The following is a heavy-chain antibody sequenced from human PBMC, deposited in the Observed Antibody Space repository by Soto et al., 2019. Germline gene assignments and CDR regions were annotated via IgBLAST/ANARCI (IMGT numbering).Heavy chain of an antibody. J-gene: IGHJ6*02. CDR2: IHNRGST. Sequence: KTSETLSLTCTISGGSFSSYYWTWIRQTPGKGLQWIGYIHNRGSTYYNPSLTSRVSISVDKSKNQFSLSLRSVTAADTAVYYCARDVVVTPYDDSNGYPTYGMDVWGQGTTVTVSS. D-gene: IGHD3-22*01. CDR1: GGSFSSYY. CDR3: ARDVVVTPYDDSNGYPTYGMDV. V-gene: IGHV4-59*01.